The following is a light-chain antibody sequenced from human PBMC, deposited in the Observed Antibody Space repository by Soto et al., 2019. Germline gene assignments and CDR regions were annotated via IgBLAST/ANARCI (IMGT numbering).Light chain of an antibody. CDR2: NNN. J-gene: IGLJ2*01. Sequence: QSVLTQPPSVSAAPGQKVTISCSGSSSNIGSNYVSWYQQLPGTAPKLLIYNNNKRPSGIPDRFSGFKSGTSATLGITGLQTGDEADYYCGTWDSSLSAGVFGGGTKLTVL. CDR3: GTWDSSLSAGV. V-gene: IGLV1-51*01. CDR1: SSNIGSNY.